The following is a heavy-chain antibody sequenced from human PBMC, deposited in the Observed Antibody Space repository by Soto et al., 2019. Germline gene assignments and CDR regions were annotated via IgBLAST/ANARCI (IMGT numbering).Heavy chain of an antibody. D-gene: IGHD1-26*01. V-gene: IGHV4-59*02. CDR1: GDSVTSHY. Sequence: PSETLSLTCSFSGDSVTSHYLTWIRQSPEKGLEWIGYMHYTGFSHYNPSLKSRVTISVDTSKNQFSLQLTSVTAADTAVYYCARNGWELPPGAFDYWGQGTLVTVSS. J-gene: IGHJ4*02. CDR2: MHYTGFS. CDR3: ARNGWELPPGAFDY.